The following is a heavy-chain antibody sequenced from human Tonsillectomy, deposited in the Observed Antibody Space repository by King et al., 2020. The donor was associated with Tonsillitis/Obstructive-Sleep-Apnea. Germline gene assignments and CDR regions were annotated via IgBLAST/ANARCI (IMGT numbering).Heavy chain of an antibody. Sequence: QLVQSGAEVKKPGESLKISCKGSGYSFTNYWIGWVRQMPGKGLEWMGIIYPGDSDTRYSPSFQGQVTISADKSISTAYLQWSSLKASDTARYYCARLGREWSSSPQGDFDYWGQGTLVTVSS. CDR2: IYPGDSDT. J-gene: IGHJ4*02. V-gene: IGHV5-51*01. CDR1: GYSFTNYW. D-gene: IGHD6-6*01. CDR3: ARLGREWSSSPQGDFDY.